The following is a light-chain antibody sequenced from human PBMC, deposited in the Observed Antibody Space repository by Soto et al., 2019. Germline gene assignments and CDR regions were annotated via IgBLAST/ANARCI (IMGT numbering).Light chain of an antibody. Sequence: QSVLTQPPSASGTPGQRVTISCSGSYSNIGTNTVNWYQQLPGTAPKLLIFVNDRRPSGVPDRFSGSKSGTSASLAISGLQSEDEADYYCISYASRDTLLWVFGGGTKVTVL. CDR3: ISYASRDTLLWV. CDR2: VND. CDR1: YSNIGTNT. V-gene: IGLV1-44*01. J-gene: IGLJ3*02.